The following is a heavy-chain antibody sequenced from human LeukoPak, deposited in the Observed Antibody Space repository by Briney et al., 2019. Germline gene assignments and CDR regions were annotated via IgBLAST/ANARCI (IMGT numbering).Heavy chain of an antibody. J-gene: IGHJ4*02. CDR3: ARDPEALDY. V-gene: IGHV3-48*02. Sequence: GGSLRLSCAASGFTFSGYSMNWVRQPPGKGLEWVAYLRSSGDTIYYADSVKGRFTISRDIAKNSLYLQMSSLRDEDTAVYYCARDPEALDYWGQGTLVTVSS. CDR2: LRSSGDTI. CDR1: GFTFSGYS.